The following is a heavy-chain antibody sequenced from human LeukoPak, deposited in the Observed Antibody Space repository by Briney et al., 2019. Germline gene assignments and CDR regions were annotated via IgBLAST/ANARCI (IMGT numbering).Heavy chain of an antibody. CDR3: ARQRGASGTDNWFDP. CDR1: GYSFTTYW. D-gene: IGHD3-10*01. J-gene: IGHJ5*02. CDR2: IYPDDSDT. Sequence: GESLKISCETSGYSFTTYWIGWVRQRPGTGLEWVGAIYPDDSDTRYSPSFQGQVAISADRSIRTAYLKWNSLKASDTAMYYCARQRGASGTDNWFDPWGQGTLVTVSS. V-gene: IGHV5-51*01.